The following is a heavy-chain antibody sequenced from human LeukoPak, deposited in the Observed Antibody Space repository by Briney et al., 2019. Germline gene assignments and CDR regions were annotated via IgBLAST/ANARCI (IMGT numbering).Heavy chain of an antibody. D-gene: IGHD3-9*01. V-gene: IGHV3-30*04. CDR1: GFTFTSYP. CDR3: ARDLAGRYFDWAPPNHYYGMDV. Sequence: GRSLRLSCEASGFTFTSYPFHWVRQAPGKGLEWVAVISYDGSHKYYADSVKGRFTISRDNSKNTLFLQMNSLRAEDTAVYYCARDLAGRYFDWAPPNHYYGMDVWGQGTTVTVSS. CDR2: ISYDGSHK. J-gene: IGHJ6*02.